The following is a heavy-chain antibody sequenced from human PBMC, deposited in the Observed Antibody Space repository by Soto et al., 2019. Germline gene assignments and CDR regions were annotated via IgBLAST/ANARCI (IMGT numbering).Heavy chain of an antibody. V-gene: IGHV1-3*01. D-gene: IGHD2-2*01. Sequence: QVQLVQSGAEVKKPGASVKVSCKTSGYTFTNYAIHWVRQAPGQRLEWMGWINAGDGNTKYSQKFQGRVTITRDTSASTAYMELSSLRSEDAAVYYCARSGSCTSTSCYGGFDIWGQGTMATVSS. CDR3: ARSGSCTSTSCYGGFDI. CDR1: GYTFTNYA. J-gene: IGHJ3*02. CDR2: INAGDGNT.